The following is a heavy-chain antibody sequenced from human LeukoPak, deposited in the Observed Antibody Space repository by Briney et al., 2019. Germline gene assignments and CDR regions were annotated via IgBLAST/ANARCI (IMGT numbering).Heavy chain of an antibody. CDR2: ISSSSSYT. V-gene: IGHV3-11*06. Sequence: PGGSLRLSCAASGFTFSDYYMSWIRQAPGKGLEWVSYISSSSSYTNYAGSVKGRFTISRDNAKNSQYLQMNSLRAEDTAVYYCAQGGIVGGQSAFDIWGQGTMVTVSS. CDR3: AQGGIVGGQSAFDI. CDR1: GFTFSDYY. J-gene: IGHJ3*02. D-gene: IGHD1-26*01.